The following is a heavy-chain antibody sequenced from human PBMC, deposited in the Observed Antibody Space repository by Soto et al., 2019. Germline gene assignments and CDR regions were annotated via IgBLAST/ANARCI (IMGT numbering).Heavy chain of an antibody. CDR2: IYYSGST. CDR3: ARDILTGYCDY. CDR1: GGSISSSSYY. V-gene: IGHV4-61*01. Sequence: SETLSLTCTVPGGSISSSSYYWGWIRQPPGKGLECIGYIYYSGSTNYNPSPKSRVTISVDTSKNQFSLKLSSVTAADTAVYYCARDILTGYCDYWGQGTLVTVSS. D-gene: IGHD3-9*01. J-gene: IGHJ4*02.